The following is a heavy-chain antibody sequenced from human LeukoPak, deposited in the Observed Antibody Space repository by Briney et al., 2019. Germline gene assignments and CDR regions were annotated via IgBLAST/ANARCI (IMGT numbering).Heavy chain of an antibody. Sequence: GGSLRLSCAASGFTFSSYAMHWVRQAPGKGLEWVAVISYDGGNKYYADSVKGRFTISRDNSKNTLYLQMNSLRAEDTAVYYCARDLYDSSGPYWGQGTLVTVSS. J-gene: IGHJ4*02. D-gene: IGHD3-22*01. CDR1: GFTFSSYA. V-gene: IGHV3-30*04. CDR3: ARDLYDSSGPY. CDR2: ISYDGGNK.